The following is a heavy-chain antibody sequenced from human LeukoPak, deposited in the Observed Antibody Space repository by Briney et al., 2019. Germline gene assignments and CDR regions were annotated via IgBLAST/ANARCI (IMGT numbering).Heavy chain of an antibody. Sequence: GASVKVSCKASGYTFTSYGISWVRQAPGQGLEWMGWISAYNGNTNYAQKLQGRVTMTTDISTSTAYMELRSLRSDDTAVYYCAREQQWASMGSYYFDYWGQGTLVTVSS. CDR2: ISAYNGNT. CDR1: GYTFTSYG. CDR3: AREQQWASMGSYYFDY. D-gene: IGHD6-19*01. V-gene: IGHV1-18*01. J-gene: IGHJ4*02.